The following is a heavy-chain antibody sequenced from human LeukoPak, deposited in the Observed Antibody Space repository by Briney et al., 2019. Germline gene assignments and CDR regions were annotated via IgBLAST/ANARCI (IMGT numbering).Heavy chain of an antibody. CDR2: INSDGSST. J-gene: IGHJ6*02. CDR1: GFTFSSYW. D-gene: IGHD3-10*01. CDR3: ARALWFGESGSYYYGMDV. Sequence: GGSLRLSCAASGFTFSSYWMHWVRHAPGKGLVWVSRINSDGSSTSYADSVKGRFTISRDNAKNTLYLQMNSLRAEDTAVYYCARALWFGESGSYYYGMDVWGQGTTVTVSS. V-gene: IGHV3-74*01.